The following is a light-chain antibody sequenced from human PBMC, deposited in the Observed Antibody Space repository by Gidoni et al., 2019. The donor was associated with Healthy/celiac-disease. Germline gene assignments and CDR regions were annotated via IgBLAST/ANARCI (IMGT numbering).Light chain of an antibody. CDR3: SSYTSGSTLV. J-gene: IGLJ3*02. V-gene: IGLV2-14*01. Sequence: QSALTQPASVSGSPGQSITISCTRTSSDVGGYNYVSWYQQHPGKAPKLMIYEVSNRPSGVSNRFSGSKSGNTASLTSSGLQAEDEADYYCSSYTSGSTLVFGGGTKLTVL. CDR1: SSDVGGYNY. CDR2: EVS.